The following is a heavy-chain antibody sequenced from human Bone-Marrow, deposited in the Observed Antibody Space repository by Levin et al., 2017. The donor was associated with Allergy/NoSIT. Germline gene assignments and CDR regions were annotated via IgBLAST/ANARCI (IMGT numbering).Heavy chain of an antibody. CDR1: VLPFSPSS. CDR3: TRGGGAATPRKFHP. J-gene: IGHJ5*02. V-gene: IGHV3-49*03. CDR2: IRSNAHGGTT. Sequence: SCTASVLPFSPSSFLWFRQAPGKGLEWVGFIRSNAHGGTTEYATSVPGRFPLSLSDSNDIAYLQMAGLKIEDPAVYYCTRGGGAATPRKFHPWGQGTLVAVSS. D-gene: IGHD1-14*01.